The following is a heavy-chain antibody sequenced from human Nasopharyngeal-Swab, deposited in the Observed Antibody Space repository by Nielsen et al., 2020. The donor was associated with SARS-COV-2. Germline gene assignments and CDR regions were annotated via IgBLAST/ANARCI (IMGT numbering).Heavy chain of an antibody. CDR1: GGSISSYY. CDR3: ARRLRNYWYFDL. V-gene: IGHV4-59*01. CDR2: ISYSGST. J-gene: IGHJ2*01. Sequence: SETLSLTCTVSGGSISSYYWSWIRQPPGKGLEWIGDISYSGSTNYNPSLKSRVTLSLDTSKNQFSLKLSSVTAADTAVHYCARRLRNYWYFDLWGRGTLVTVS. D-gene: IGHD4-17*01.